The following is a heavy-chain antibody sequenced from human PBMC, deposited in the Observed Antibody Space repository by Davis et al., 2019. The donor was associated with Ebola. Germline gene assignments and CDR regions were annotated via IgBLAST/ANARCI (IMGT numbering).Heavy chain of an antibody. J-gene: IGHJ4*02. CDR1: GGTFSSYG. CDR3: AKDRYYDNNPLYYESEC. V-gene: IGHV1-69*13. CDR2: IIPVFGIP. Sequence: SVKVSCKASGGTFSSYGISWVRQAPGQGPDWMGGIIPVFGIPKYAQKFRGRVTITADESTSTAYMELSSLRSEDTAVYYCAKDRYYDNNPLYYESECWGQGTLVTVSS. D-gene: IGHD3-22*01.